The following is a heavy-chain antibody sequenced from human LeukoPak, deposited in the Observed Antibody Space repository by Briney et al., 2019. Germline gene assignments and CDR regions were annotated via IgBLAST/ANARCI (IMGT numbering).Heavy chain of an antibody. CDR3: ARQQNRGYGLPFDY. CDR2: IYYSGNT. Sequence: SETLSLTCTVSGGSISSYYWSWIRQPPGKGLEWIGYIYYSGNTYYNPSLKSRVTISVDTSKNQFSLKLSSVTAADTAVYYCARQQNRGYGLPFDYWGQGTLVTVSS. CDR1: GGSISSYY. D-gene: IGHD5-12*01. V-gene: IGHV4-59*08. J-gene: IGHJ4*02.